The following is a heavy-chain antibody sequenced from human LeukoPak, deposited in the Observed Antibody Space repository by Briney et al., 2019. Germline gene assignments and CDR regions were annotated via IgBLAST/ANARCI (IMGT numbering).Heavy chain of an antibody. J-gene: IGHJ5*02. D-gene: IGHD1-26*01. Sequence: GGSLRLSCAASGFTFSSYGMSWVRRAPGKGLEWVSAISGSGGSTYYADSVKGRFTISRDNSKNTLYLQMNSLRAEDTAVYYCAKTPKVGANGNWFDPWGQGTLVTVSS. CDR2: ISGSGGST. CDR1: GFTFSSYG. CDR3: AKTPKVGANGNWFDP. V-gene: IGHV3-23*01.